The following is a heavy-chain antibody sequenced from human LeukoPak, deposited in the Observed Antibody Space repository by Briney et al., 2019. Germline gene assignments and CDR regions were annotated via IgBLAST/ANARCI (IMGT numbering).Heavy chain of an antibody. CDR3: SRGPPNWGYDY. D-gene: IGHD7-27*01. J-gene: IGHJ4*02. Sequence: GASVKVSCKASGYTFSSYGINWVRQAPGQGLEWMGWISVINSGNTRYAQNFQGRLTMTTDTSTTTAYMELRSLRSDDTAVYYCSRGPPNWGYDYWGPGTLVTVSS. CDR1: GYTFSSYG. CDR2: ISVINSGNT. V-gene: IGHV1-18*01.